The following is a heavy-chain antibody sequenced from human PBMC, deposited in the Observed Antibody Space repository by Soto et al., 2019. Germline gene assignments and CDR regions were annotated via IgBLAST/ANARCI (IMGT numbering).Heavy chain of an antibody. CDR3: AKDKRLAVAGIFDY. CDR2: ISYDGSNK. J-gene: IGHJ4*02. V-gene: IGHV3-30*18. CDR1: GFTFSSYG. D-gene: IGHD6-19*01. Sequence: GGSLRLSCAASGFTFSSYGMHWVRQAPGKGPEWVAVISYDGSNKYYADSVKGRFTISRDNSKNTLYPQMNSLRAEDTAVYYCAKDKRLAVAGIFDYWGQGTLVTVSS.